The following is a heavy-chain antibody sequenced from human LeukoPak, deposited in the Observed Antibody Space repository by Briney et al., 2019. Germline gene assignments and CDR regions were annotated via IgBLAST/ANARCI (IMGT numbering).Heavy chain of an antibody. CDR3: ARGRYSYGYPVEVPFDY. V-gene: IGHV4-61*01. CDR2: IYYSGST. D-gene: IGHD5-18*01. Sequence: PSETLSLTCTVSGGSVSSTSYYWSWIRQPPGKGLEWIGYIYYSGSTNYNPSLKSRVTISVDTSKNQFSLKLSSVTAADTAVYYCARGRYSYGYPVEVPFDYWGQGTLVTVSS. CDR1: GGSVSSTSYY. J-gene: IGHJ4*02.